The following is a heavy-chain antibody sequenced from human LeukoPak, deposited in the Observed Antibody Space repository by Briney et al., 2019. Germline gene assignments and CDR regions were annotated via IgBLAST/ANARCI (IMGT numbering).Heavy chain of an antibody. V-gene: IGHV3-15*01. CDR1: GFTFSNAW. CDR3: TTMPLGYCSSATCYAYFDY. CDR2: IKSKSGGGTT. J-gene: IGHJ4*02. Sequence: GGSLRLSCAASGFTFSNAWMNWVRQAPGKGLEWVGRIKSKSGGGTTDYAASVKGRFTFSRDDSENTLYLQMDSLKAEDTAVYYCTTMPLGYCSSATCYAYFDYWGQGTLVTVSS. D-gene: IGHD2-2*01.